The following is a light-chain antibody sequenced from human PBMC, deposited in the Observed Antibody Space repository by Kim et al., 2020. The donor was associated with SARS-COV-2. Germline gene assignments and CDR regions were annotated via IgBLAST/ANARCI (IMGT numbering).Light chain of an antibody. CDR2: YDS. CDR1: NIGSKS. V-gene: IGLV3-21*04. J-gene: IGLJ3*02. Sequence: SYELTQPPSASVAPGKTARITCGGNNIGSKSVHWYQQKPGQAPVLVIYYDSDRPSGIPERFSGSNSGNTATLTISRVEAGDEADYYCQVWDSSSDHPVFGGGTQLTVL. CDR3: QVWDSSSDHPV.